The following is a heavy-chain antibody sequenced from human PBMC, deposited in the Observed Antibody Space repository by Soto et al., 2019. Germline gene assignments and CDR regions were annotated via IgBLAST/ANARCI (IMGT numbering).Heavy chain of an antibody. V-gene: IGHV3-23*01. D-gene: IGHD6-13*01. CDR3: AKDRGRTWYEDY. J-gene: IGHJ4*02. Sequence: EVQLLESGGGLVQPGGSLRLSCAASGFTFSSYAMTWVRQAPGKGREWVSAIRGGGNTSYYADSVKGRFTISRDSSKKMLYLQMNSLRPEDTAVYYCAKDRGRTWYEDYWGQGTLVTVSS. CDR2: IRGGGNTS. CDR1: GFTFSSYA.